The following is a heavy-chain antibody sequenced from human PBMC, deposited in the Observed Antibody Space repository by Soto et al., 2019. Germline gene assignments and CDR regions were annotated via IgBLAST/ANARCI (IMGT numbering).Heavy chain of an antibody. V-gene: IGHV1-69*02. CDR1: GGTFSSYT. D-gene: IGHD3-16*02. Sequence: GASVKVSCKASGGTFSSYTISWVRQAPGQGLEWMGRIIPILGIANYAQKFQGRVTITADKSTSTAYMELSSLRSEDTAVYYCARLLLLEGELSFTPRFAFDIWGQGTMVTVSS. CDR3: ARLLLLEGELSFTPRFAFDI. CDR2: IIPILGIA. J-gene: IGHJ3*02.